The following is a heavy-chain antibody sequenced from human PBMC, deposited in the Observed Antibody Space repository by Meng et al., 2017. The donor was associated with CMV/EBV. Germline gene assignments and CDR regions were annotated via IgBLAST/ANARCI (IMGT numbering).Heavy chain of an antibody. Sequence: SVKVYCKASGGTFSSYAINWVRQAPGQGLEWMGGIIPIFGTANYAQKFQGRVTMTTDTSTSTAYMELRSLRSDDTAVYYCARVGGYPAGEGYYFDYWGQGTLVTVSS. CDR1: GGTFSSYA. CDR2: IIPIFGTA. V-gene: IGHV1-69*05. CDR3: ARVGGYPAGEGYYFDY. J-gene: IGHJ4*02. D-gene: IGHD1-26*01.